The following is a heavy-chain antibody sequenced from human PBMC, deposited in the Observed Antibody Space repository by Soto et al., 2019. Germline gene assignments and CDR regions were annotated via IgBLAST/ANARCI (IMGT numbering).Heavy chain of an antibody. CDR2: MQPSSGRT. V-gene: IGHV1-8*01. CDR3: ARGVTAGVDY. J-gene: IGHJ4*02. CDR1: GYSFTSLD. D-gene: IGHD1-26*01. Sequence: QVRLVQSGAEVREPGASVKASCKASGYSFTSLDINWVRQTTGQGLERMGWMQPSSGRTGYAQKFQGRVTMTRDTSINTAYMELSSLTSDDTAFYYCARGVTAGVDYWGQGTLVTVSS.